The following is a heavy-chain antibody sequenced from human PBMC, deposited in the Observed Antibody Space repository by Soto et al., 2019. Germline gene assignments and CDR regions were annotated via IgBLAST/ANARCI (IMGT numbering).Heavy chain of an antibody. CDR1: GFTFSDYY. Sequence: QVQLVESGGGLVKPGGSLRLSCAASGFTFSDYYMSWIRQAPGKGLEWVSYISSSSSYTNYADSVKGRFTISRDNAKNSLYLQMNSLRAEDTAVYYCARDSLLGYYFDYWGQGTLVTVSS. V-gene: IGHV3-11*05. D-gene: IGHD3-10*01. CDR2: ISSSSSYT. J-gene: IGHJ4*02. CDR3: ARDSLLGYYFDY.